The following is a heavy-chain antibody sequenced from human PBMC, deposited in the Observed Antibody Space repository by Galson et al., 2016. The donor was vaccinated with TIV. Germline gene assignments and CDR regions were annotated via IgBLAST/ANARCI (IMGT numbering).Heavy chain of an antibody. CDR3: ATGDLLLWWFDP. J-gene: IGHJ5*02. Sequence: SVKVSCKASGVTFYSYAFTWLRQAPGQGLEWMGGIIPIYDTTIHAQKFQGRVTITADQSTDTAHMELSSLRFEDTAVYYCATGDLLLWWFDPWGQGTPVTVSS. CDR2: IIPIYDTT. D-gene: IGHD2-15*01. V-gene: IGHV1-69*13. CDR1: GVTFYSYA.